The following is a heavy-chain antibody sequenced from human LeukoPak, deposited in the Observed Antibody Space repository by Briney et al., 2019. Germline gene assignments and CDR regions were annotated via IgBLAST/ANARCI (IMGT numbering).Heavy chain of an antibody. CDR2: IYYSGST. Sequence: SETLSLTCTVSGGSISSYYWSWIRQPPGKGLEYIGYIYYSGSTNYNPSLKSRVTISVDTSKNQFSLKLSSVTAADTAVYYCARGLHAVDYWGQGTLVTVSS. D-gene: IGHD5-24*01. CDR1: GGSISSYY. J-gene: IGHJ4*02. CDR3: ARGLHAVDY. V-gene: IGHV4-59*01.